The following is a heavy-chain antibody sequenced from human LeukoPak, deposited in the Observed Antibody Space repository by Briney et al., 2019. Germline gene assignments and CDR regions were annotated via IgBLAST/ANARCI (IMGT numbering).Heavy chain of an antibody. V-gene: IGHV1-2*02. J-gene: IGHJ4*02. CDR3: AGHVIYDILTGYRDYFDY. D-gene: IGHD3-9*01. CDR2: INPNSGGT. Sequence: ASVKVSCKASGYTFTGYYMHWVRQAPGQGLEWMGWINPNSGGTNYAQKFQGRVTMTRDTSISTAYMELSRLRSDDTAVYYCAGHVIYDILTGYRDYFDYWGQGTLVTVSS. CDR1: GYTFTGYY.